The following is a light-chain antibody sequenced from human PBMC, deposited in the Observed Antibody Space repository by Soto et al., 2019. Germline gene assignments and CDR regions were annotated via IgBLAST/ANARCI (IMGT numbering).Light chain of an antibody. CDR1: QSVSSN. Sequence: EIVMTQSPATLSESPGERATLSCRASQSVSSNLAWYQQKPGQAPRLLIYGASTRATGIPARVSGSGSGTEFTLTISSLQSADFAVYYCQQYDNWPVTFGQGTKLEIK. V-gene: IGKV3-15*01. CDR3: QQYDNWPVT. J-gene: IGKJ2*01. CDR2: GAS.